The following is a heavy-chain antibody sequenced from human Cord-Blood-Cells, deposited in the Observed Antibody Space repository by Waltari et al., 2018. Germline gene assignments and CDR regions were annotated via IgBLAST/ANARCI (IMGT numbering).Heavy chain of an antibody. CDR2: FDPEDGET. V-gene: IGHV1-24*01. CDR1: GYTLHELS. D-gene: IGHD6-6*01. CDR3: ATRSGSSSERGDY. Sequence: QVQLVQSGAAVKKPGASVKVSCKVSGYTLHELSLHWVRQAPGKGLGWMGGFDPEDGETIYAQKFQGRVTMTEDTSTDTAYMELSSLRSEDTAVYYCATRSGSSSERGDYWGQGTLVTVSS. J-gene: IGHJ4*02.